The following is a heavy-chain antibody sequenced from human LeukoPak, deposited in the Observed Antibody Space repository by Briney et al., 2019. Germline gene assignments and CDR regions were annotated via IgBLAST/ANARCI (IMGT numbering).Heavy chain of an antibody. CDR3: ARSYCSSTSCSPYYYYYMDV. V-gene: IGHV4-31*03. Sequence: SETLSLTCTVSGVSISSGGYYWSWIRQHPGKGLEWIGYIYYSGSTYYNPSLKSRVTISVDTPKNQFSLKLSSVTAADTAVYYCARSYCSSTSCSPYYYYYMDVWGKGTTVTVSS. CDR1: GVSISSGGYY. D-gene: IGHD2-2*01. CDR2: IYYSGST. J-gene: IGHJ6*03.